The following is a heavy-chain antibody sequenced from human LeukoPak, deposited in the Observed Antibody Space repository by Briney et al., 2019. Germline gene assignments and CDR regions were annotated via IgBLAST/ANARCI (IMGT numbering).Heavy chain of an antibody. J-gene: IGHJ4*02. CDR3: ARESFKAVAGYLDY. CDR1: GFTFSNYA. D-gene: IGHD6-19*01. V-gene: IGHV3-23*01. CDR2: ISGSGDNT. Sequence: GGSLRLSCAASGFTFSNYAMTWVRQGPGKGLEWVSGISGSGDNTYYADSEKGRFTTSRDNFRNTLYLQMNSLTVADTAVYFCARESFKAVAGYLDYWGQGILVTVSS.